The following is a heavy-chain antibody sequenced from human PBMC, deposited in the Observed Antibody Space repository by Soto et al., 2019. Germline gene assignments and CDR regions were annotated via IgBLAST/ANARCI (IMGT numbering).Heavy chain of an antibody. D-gene: IGHD2-21*01. V-gene: IGHV3-30*18. CDR2: ISYDGSNK. J-gene: IGHJ4*02. CDR1: GFTFSSYG. CDR3: AKDFAVVTTDY. Sequence: QVQLVESGGGVVQPGRSLRLSCAASGFTFSSYGMRWVRQAPGKGLEWVAVISYDGSNKYYADSVKGRFTISRDNSKNTLYLQMNSLRAEDTAVYYCAKDFAVVTTDYWGQGTLVTVSS.